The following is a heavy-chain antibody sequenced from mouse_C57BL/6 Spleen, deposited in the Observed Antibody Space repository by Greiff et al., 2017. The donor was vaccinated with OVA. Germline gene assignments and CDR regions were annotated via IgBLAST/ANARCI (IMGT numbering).Heavy chain of an antibody. J-gene: IGHJ4*01. Sequence: EVMLVESGEGLVKPGGSLKLSCAASGFTFSSYAMSWVRQTPEKRLEWVAYISSGGDYIYYADTVKGRFTISRDNARNTLYLQMSSLKSEDTAMYYCTRAGVLRWDYAMDYWGQGTSVTVSS. D-gene: IGHD1-1*01. CDR1: GFTFSSYA. CDR2: ISSGGDYI. CDR3: TRAGVLRWDYAMDY. V-gene: IGHV5-9-1*02.